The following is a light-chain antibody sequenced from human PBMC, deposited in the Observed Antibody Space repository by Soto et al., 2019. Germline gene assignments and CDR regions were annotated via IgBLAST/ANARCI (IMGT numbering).Light chain of an antibody. V-gene: IGLV2-8*01. J-gene: IGLJ1*01. CDR3: SSYAGYNNCD. CDR1: SSDVGTFTS. CDR2: DVS. Sequence: QSALTQPPSASGSPGQSVTISCTGISSDVGTFTSVSWYQQHPGKAPKLIIYDVSERPSGVPDRFSGSKSGNTASLTVSGLQADDEADYYCSSYAGYNNCDFGTGTKLTVL.